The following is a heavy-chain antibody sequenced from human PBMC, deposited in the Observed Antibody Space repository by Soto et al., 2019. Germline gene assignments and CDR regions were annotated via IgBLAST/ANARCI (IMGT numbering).Heavy chain of an antibody. D-gene: IGHD3-16*01. V-gene: IGHV3-23*01. CDR2: ISGSGGSI. J-gene: IGHJ3*02. Sequence: HPGGSLRLSCAASGFTFSSYAMSWVRQAPGKGLEWVSAISGSGGSIYYADSVKGRFTISRDNSKNTLYLQMNSLRAEDTAVYYCAKGYDYVWGSSSAFDIWGQGTMVTVSS. CDR3: AKGYDYVWGSSSAFDI. CDR1: GFTFSSYA.